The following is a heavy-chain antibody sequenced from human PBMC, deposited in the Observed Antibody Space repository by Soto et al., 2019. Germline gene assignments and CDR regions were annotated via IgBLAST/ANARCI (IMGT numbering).Heavy chain of an antibody. CDR3: ARVGDWKDGTDWFDP. CDR1: GGSISSGDYY. V-gene: IGHV4-30-4*01. CDR2: IYYSGST. J-gene: IGHJ5*02. D-gene: IGHD1-1*01. Sequence: SETLSLTCTVSGGSISSGDYYWSWIRQPPGKGLEWIGYIYYSGSTYYNPSLKSRVTISVDTSKNQFSLKLSSVTAADTAVYYCARVGDWKDGTDWFDPWGQGTLVTVSS.